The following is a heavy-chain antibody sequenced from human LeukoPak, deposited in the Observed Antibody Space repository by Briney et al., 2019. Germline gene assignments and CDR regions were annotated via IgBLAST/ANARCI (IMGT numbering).Heavy chain of an antibody. CDR2: IYYSGST. D-gene: IGHD6-19*01. CDR1: GGSISSSSYY. CDR3: ASDSSGWFY. J-gene: IGHJ4*02. Sequence: PSETLSLTCTVSGGSISSSSYYWGWIRQPPGKGLEWIGSIYYSGSTYYNPSLKSRVTISVDTSKNQFSLKLSSVTAADTAVYYCASDSSGWFYWGQGTLVTVSS. V-gene: IGHV4-39*07.